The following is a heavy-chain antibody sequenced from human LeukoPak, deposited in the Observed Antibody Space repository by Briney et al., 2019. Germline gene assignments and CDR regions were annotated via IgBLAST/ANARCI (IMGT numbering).Heavy chain of an antibody. CDR2: ISSSSSYI. V-gene: IGHV3-21*01. CDR1: GFTFSSYS. D-gene: IGHD5-18*01. J-gene: IGHJ4*02. Sequence: GGSLRLSCAASGFTFSSYSMNWVRQAPGKGLEWVSSISSSSSYIYYADSVKGRFTISRDNAKNSLYLQMNSLRAEDTAVYYCARDTSRLDTAMVTWGQGTLVTVSS. CDR3: ARDTSRLDTAMVT.